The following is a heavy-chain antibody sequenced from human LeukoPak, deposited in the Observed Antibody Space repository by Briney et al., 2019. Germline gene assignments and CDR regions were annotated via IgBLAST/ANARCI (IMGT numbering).Heavy chain of an antibody. Sequence: GGSLRLSCAASGFTFSSYSMNWVRQAPGKGLEWVSSISSSSSYIYYADSVKGRFTISRDNAKNSLYLQMNSLRAEDTAVYYCARLMVRGIFYYFDYRGQGTLVTVSS. CDR1: GFTFSSYS. V-gene: IGHV3-21*01. J-gene: IGHJ4*02. CDR2: ISSSSSYI. D-gene: IGHD3-10*01. CDR3: ARLMVRGIFYYFDY.